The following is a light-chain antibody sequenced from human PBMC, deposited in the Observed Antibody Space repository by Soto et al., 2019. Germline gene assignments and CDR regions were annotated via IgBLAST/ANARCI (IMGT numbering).Light chain of an antibody. Sequence: QSVLTQPPSVSGAPGQRVSISCTGISSNIGAGYDVHWYQHLPGTAPKLLIYANNNRPSGVPDRFSGSKSGTSASLAITGLQAEDEADYYCQSYDSSRSPLYVFGTGTKLTVL. CDR3: QSYDSSRSPLYV. CDR1: SSNIGAGYD. CDR2: ANN. V-gene: IGLV1-40*01. J-gene: IGLJ1*01.